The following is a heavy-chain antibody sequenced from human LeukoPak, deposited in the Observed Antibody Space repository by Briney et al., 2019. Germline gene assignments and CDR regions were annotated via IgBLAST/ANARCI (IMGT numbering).Heavy chain of an antibody. V-gene: IGHV4-39*07. CDR1: GGSISSSSYY. J-gene: IGHJ4*02. CDR3: ARDGSTQGLLWFGELSGYYFDY. CDR2: IYYSGST. D-gene: IGHD3-10*01. Sequence: PSETLSLTCTVSGGSISSSSYYWGWIRQPPGKGLEWIGSIYYSGSTYYNPSLKSRVTMSVDTSKNQFSLKLSSVTAADTAVYYCARDGSTQGLLWFGELSGYYFDYWGQGTLVTVSS.